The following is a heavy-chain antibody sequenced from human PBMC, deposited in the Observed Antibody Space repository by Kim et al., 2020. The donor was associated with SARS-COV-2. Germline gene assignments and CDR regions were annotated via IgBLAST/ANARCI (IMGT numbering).Heavy chain of an antibody. Sequence: SDGTYYNPSLKSSVTISVHTSTNQFSLKLSSGTAADTAVYYCAHHYGMDVWGQGTTVTVSS. V-gene: IGHV4-30-2*04. J-gene: IGHJ6*02. CDR3: AHHYGMDV. CDR2: SDGT.